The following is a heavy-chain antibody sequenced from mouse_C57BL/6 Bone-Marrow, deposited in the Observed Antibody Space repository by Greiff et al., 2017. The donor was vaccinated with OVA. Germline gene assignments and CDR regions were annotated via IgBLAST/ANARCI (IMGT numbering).Heavy chain of an antibody. CDR3: ARELTGPY. J-gene: IGHJ3*01. V-gene: IGHV1-82*01. Sequence: VKLQESGPELVEPGASVKISCKASGYAFSSSWMNWVKQRPGKGLEWIGRIYPGDGDTNYNGKFKGKATLTADKSSSTAYMQLSSLTSEDSAVYFCARELTGPYWGQGTLVTVSA. CDR1: GYAFSSSW. D-gene: IGHD4-1*01. CDR2: IYPGDGDT.